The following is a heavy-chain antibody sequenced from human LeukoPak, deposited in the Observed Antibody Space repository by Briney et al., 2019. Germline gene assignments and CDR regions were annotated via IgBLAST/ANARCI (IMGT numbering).Heavy chain of an antibody. Sequence: GGSLRLSCAASGFTFSGYWMHWVRQAPGKGLEWVSRINIDGATTDYADSVKGRFTISRDNAKNTLHLQMNSLRADDTAVYYCVRGAVGTGVWFDPWGQGALVTVSS. CDR1: GFTFSGYW. V-gene: IGHV3-74*01. D-gene: IGHD1-26*01. CDR2: INIDGATT. J-gene: IGHJ5*02. CDR3: VRGAVGTGVWFDP.